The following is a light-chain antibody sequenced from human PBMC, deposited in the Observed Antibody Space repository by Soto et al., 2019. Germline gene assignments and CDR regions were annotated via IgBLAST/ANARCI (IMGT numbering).Light chain of an antibody. CDR1: SSDLGGYNS. J-gene: IGLJ1*01. V-gene: IGLV2-14*03. CDR3: SSYTATTSPPYV. CDR2: DVS. Sequence: QSALTQPASVSGSPGQSITISCTGVSSDLGGYNSVSWYQQHPGKAPKLIIYDVSNRPSGVSNRFSASKSGNTASLIISGLQAEDEADYYCSSYTATTSPPYVFGPGTQLTVL.